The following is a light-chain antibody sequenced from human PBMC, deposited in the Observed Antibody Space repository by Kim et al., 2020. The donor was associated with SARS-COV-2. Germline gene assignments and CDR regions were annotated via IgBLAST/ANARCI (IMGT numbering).Light chain of an antibody. CDR3: MQGTLWPYT. Sequence: PPAPISGRASKSIVYSDGNTYLNWFQQRPGQSPRRLIYKVSHWDSGVPDRFSGSGSGTDFTLKISRVEAEDVGIYYCMQGTLWPYTFGQGTKLE. CDR2: KVS. CDR1: KSIVYSDGNTY. V-gene: IGKV2D-30*01. J-gene: IGKJ2*01.